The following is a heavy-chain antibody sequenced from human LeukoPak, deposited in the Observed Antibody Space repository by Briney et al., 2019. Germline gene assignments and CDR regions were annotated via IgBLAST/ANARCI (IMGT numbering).Heavy chain of an antibody. CDR3: AKEPNAVTGRADFDY. V-gene: IGHV3-23*01. J-gene: IGHJ4*02. CDR2: ISYSGANS. Sequence: GGSLRLSCAASGFIFSGSAMSWARQAPGEGLEWVSLISYSGANSYYTDSVRGRFTISRDNSKNTLYLQMNSLRAEDTSVYYCAKEPNAVTGRADFDYWGQGALVTVSS. D-gene: IGHD6-19*01. CDR1: GFIFSGSA.